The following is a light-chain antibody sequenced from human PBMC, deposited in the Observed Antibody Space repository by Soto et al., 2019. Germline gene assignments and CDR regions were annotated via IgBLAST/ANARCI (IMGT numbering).Light chain of an antibody. CDR1: QSVSSSY. CDR2: GAF. CDR3: QKYGSCVLI. V-gene: IGKV3-20*01. J-gene: IGKJ4*01. Sequence: EIVLTQSPGTLSLSPGERATLSCRASQSVSSSYLAWYQQKPGQAPRLLIYGAFSRSTGIPERFSGSGSGPDFTLTISSLETDDVAVYYCQKYGSCVLIFRGRTKVQLK.